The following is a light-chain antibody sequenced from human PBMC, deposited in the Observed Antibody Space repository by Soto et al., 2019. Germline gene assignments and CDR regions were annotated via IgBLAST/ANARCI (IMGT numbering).Light chain of an antibody. CDR2: GAS. CDR3: QQYGSWT. CDR1: QSISSNY. J-gene: IGKJ1*01. Sequence: EIVLTQSPGTLSLSPGERATLSCRASQSISSNYLAWYQQKPGQAPRLLIYGASSRATGIPDRFSGSGSGTDFTLTIRRLEPEDSAIYYCQQYGSWTFGQGTKVEIK. V-gene: IGKV3-20*01.